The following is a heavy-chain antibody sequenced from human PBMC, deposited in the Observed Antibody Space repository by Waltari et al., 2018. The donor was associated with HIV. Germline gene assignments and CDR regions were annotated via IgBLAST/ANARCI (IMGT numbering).Heavy chain of an antibody. CDR1: GYTFSDYY. CDR2: INPSMVGT. CDR3: SRVFRGSIQYFADRLGH. J-gene: IGHJ5*02. Sequence: QVQLVQSGAEVKKPGASVKVSCKASGYTFSDYYMHWVRQAPGQGLEWRGWINPSMVGTGCAEKFQRSDTMTRDTSIDTADMEFSGLTSDYTAVYYCSRVFRGSIQYFADRLGHWCQGTLVTVSS. V-gene: IGHV1-2*02. D-gene: IGHD4-4*01.